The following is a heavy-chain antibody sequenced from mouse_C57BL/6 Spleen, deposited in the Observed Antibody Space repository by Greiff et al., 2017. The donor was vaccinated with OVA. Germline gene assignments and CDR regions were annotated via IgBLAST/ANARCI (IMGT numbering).Heavy chain of an antibody. CDR2: ISYDGSN. CDR3: ARKLRLYYAMDY. CDR1: GYSITSGYY. Sequence: EVQLQESGPGLVKPSQSLSLTCSVTGYSITSGYYWNWIRQFPGNKLEWMGYISYDGSNNYNPSLQNRISITRDTYKNQFFLKLNSVTTEDTATYYCARKLRLYYAMDYWGQGTSVTVSS. J-gene: IGHJ4*01. D-gene: IGHD1-2*01. V-gene: IGHV3-6*01.